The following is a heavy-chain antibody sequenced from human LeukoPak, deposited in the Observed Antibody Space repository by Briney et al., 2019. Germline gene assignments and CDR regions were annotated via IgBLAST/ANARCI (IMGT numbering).Heavy chain of an antibody. J-gene: IGHJ6*02. Sequence: SETLSLTCAVYGGSFSGYYWSWIRQPPGKGLEWIGEINHSGSTNYNPSLKSRVTISVDTSKNQFSLKLSSVTAADTAVYYCATALSEWLRFETVYYYYGMDVWGQGTTVTVSS. D-gene: IGHD5-12*01. V-gene: IGHV4-34*01. CDR3: ATALSEWLRFETVYYYYGMDV. CDR1: GGSFSGYY. CDR2: INHSGST.